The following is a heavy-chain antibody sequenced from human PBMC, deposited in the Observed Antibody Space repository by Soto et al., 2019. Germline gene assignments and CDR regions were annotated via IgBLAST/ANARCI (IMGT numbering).Heavy chain of an antibody. CDR1: GYTFTGYY. V-gene: IGHV1-2*02. J-gene: IGHJ4*02. CDR2: INPNSGGT. D-gene: IGHD3-10*02. CDR3: AGALDKRLDSGIFGY. Sequence: VASVKVSCKASGYTFTGYYMHWVRQAPGQGLEWMGWINPNSGGTNYAQKFQGRVTMTRDTSISTAYMELSRLRSDDTAVYYCAGALDKRLDSGIFGYWGQGTLVTVSS.